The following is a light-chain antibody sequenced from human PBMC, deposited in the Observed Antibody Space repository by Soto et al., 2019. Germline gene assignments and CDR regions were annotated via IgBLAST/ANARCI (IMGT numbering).Light chain of an antibody. J-gene: IGKJ2*01. V-gene: IGKV1-5*03. Sequence: DIQMTQSPSTLSASVGDRVTITYRASQSVSYWLAWFQQKPGRAPKVLIYKASNLETGVPSRFSGSGSGTEFTLTISSLQPDDFAAYYCQEYYGYSFGQGTNLEVK. CDR3: QEYYGYS. CDR2: KAS. CDR1: QSVSYW.